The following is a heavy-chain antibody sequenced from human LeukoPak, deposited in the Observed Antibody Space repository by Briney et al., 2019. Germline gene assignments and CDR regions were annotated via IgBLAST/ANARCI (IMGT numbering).Heavy chain of an antibody. CDR3: ARVRAYPYNSSPRHWFNP. CDR1: HYTFSYYF. V-gene: IGHV3-30*04. CDR2: ISDDGTSE. Sequence: GGSLRLSCEGSHYTFSYYFMYWVRQAPGKELEWVAAISDDGTSEHYADSVKGRFTISRDNSKNSLYLQMNRLKTEDTAVYCCARVRAYPYNSSPRHWFNPWGQGTLVTVSS. D-gene: IGHD1-14*01. J-gene: IGHJ5*02.